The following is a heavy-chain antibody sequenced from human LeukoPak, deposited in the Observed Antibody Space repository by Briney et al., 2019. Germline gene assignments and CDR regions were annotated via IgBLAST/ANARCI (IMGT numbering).Heavy chain of an antibody. CDR1: GYTFTGYY. D-gene: IGHD6-19*01. J-gene: IGHJ4*02. V-gene: IGHV1-2*02. CDR2: INPNSGGT. CDR3: ARGVKAVAGTLNY. Sequence: GASAKVSCKASGYTFTGYYMHWVRQAPGQGLEWMGWINPNSGGTNYAQKFQGRVTMTRDTSISTAYMELSRLRSDDTAVYYCARGVKAVAGTLNYWGQGTLVTVSS.